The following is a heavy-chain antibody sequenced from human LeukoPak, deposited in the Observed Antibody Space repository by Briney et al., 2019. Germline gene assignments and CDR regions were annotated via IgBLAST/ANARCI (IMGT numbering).Heavy chain of an antibody. Sequence: SVKVSCKASGGTFSSYAISWVRQAPGQGLEWMGRIIPIFGTANYAQKFQGRVTITADKSTSTAYMELSSLRSENTAVYYCAKEPASRLSGYYYMDVLGKGTTVTVSS. CDR2: IIPIFGTA. CDR1: GGTFSSYA. V-gene: IGHV1-69*06. D-gene: IGHD2/OR15-2a*01. CDR3: AKEPASRLSGYYYMDV. J-gene: IGHJ6*03.